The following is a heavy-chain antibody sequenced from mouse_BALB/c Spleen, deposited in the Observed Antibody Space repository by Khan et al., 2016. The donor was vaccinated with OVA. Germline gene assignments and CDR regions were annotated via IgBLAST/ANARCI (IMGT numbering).Heavy chain of an antibody. Sequence: QVQLKQSGPELKRPGETVKISCMASGYTFTDYSMHWVKQAPGKGLKWMGWINTETGEPTYADDFKGRFAFSLETSASTAYLQINNLKNEDSSPYCCAGRKHWYFDVWGAGTTVTVSS. J-gene: IGHJ1*01. CDR1: GYTFTDYS. V-gene: IGHV9-2-1*01. CDR3: AGRKHWYFDV. CDR2: INTETGEP.